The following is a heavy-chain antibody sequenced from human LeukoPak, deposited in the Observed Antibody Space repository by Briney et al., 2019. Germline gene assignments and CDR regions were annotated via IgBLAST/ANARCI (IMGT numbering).Heavy chain of an antibody. Sequence: PGGSLRLFCAASGFTFSHFGFHWVRQAPGKGLEWVAVIWSDGTNKYYGDSVKGRFIIYRDDSHNTVYLQMNSLRVQDTAIYYCAKDAQRGFDYSNSLEYWGQGSLVTVSS. CDR3: AKDAQRGFDYSNSLEY. CDR1: GFTFSHFG. J-gene: IGHJ1*01. CDR2: IWSDGTNK. V-gene: IGHV3-33*06. D-gene: IGHD4-11*01.